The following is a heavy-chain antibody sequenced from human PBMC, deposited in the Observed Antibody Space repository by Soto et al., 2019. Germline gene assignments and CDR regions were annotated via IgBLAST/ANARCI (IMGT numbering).Heavy chain of an antibody. CDR3: ARHTPAISISDH. Sequence: TSETLSLTCTVSGGSISSYYWNWIRQPPGKGLEWIGYIHYSGSTNYNPSLRGRVTVSVDTSKNQFSLKLSSVTAADTAVYYCARHTPAISISDHWGQGTLVTVSS. CDR2: IHYSGST. D-gene: IGHD2-15*01. CDR1: GGSISSYY. V-gene: IGHV4-59*08. J-gene: IGHJ4*02.